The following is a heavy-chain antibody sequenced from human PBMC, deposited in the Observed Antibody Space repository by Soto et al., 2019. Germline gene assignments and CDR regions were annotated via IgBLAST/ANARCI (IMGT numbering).Heavy chain of an antibody. J-gene: IGHJ4*02. V-gene: IGHV1-18*01. CDR2: ISAHNGNT. Sequence: QVQLVQSGAEVRKPGASVKVSCKASGYTFTSYGLTWVRQAPGQGLEWMGWISAHNGNTNYAQKLQGRVTMTTDTSTSTAYMELRSLRSDDTAMYYCASSREGGSGRYFDYWGQGTLVTVSS. D-gene: IGHD1-26*01. CDR1: GYTFTSYG. CDR3: ASSREGGSGRYFDY.